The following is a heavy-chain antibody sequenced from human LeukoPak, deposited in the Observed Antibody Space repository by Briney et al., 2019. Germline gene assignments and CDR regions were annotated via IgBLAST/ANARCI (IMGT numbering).Heavy chain of an antibody. D-gene: IGHD6-13*01. Sequence: GRSLRLSCAASGFTFSSYGMHWVRQAPGKGLEWVAVISYDGSNKYYADSVKGRFTISRDNSKNTLYLQMNSLRAEDTAVYYCARGLLPRYSSSRGLARNWFDPWGQGTLVTVSS. CDR2: ISYDGSNK. CDR3: ARGLLPRYSSSRGLARNWFDP. V-gene: IGHV3-30*03. J-gene: IGHJ5*02. CDR1: GFTFSSYG.